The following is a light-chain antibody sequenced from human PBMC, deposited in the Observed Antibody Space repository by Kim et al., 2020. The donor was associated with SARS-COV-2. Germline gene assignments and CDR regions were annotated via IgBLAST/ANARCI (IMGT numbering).Light chain of an antibody. CDR2: DVI. V-gene: IGLV2-14*01. CDR3: SSYTSSSTFV. Sequence: QSALTQPASVYGSPGQSITISCTGTSSDVGGYNYGSWYQQHPGKAPKLMIYDVIKRPSGVSNRFSGSKSGNTASLTISGLQAEDEADYYCSSYTSSSTFVFGTGTKVTVL. J-gene: IGLJ1*01. CDR1: SSDVGGYNY.